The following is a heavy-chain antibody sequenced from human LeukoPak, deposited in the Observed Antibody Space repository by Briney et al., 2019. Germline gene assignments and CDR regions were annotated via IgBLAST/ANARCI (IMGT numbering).Heavy chain of an antibody. CDR2: ISSSGSTI. CDR1: GCTFSDYY. V-gene: IGHV3-11*04. Sequence: GGSLRLSCAASGCTFSDYYMSWIRQAPGKGLEWVSYISSSGSTIYYADSVKGRFTISRDNAKNSLYLQMNSLRAEDTAVYYCAREGRQWIEGIDDAFDIWGQGTMVTVSS. D-gene: IGHD5-12*01. J-gene: IGHJ3*02. CDR3: AREGRQWIEGIDDAFDI.